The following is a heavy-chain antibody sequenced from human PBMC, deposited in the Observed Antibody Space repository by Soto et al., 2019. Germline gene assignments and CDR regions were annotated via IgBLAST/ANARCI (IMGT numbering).Heavy chain of an antibody. CDR1: GFTFSNYA. CDR2: VWHGGSSK. CDR3: AKKMLAHTSGYHPNDVFDM. J-gene: IGHJ3*02. V-gene: IGHV3-33*06. Sequence: QVQLVESGGGVVQPGRSLRLSCAASGFTFSNYAMHWVRQAPGKGLEWVAVVWHGGSSKYYTDSVKGRFTVSRDNSKNPVYLQMDSLRAEDTAMYFCAKKMLAHTSGYHPNDVFDMWGQGTMVTVSS. D-gene: IGHD3-22*01.